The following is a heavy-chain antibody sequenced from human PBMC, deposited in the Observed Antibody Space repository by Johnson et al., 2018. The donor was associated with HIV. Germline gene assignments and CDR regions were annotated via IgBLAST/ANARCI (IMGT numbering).Heavy chain of an antibody. V-gene: IGHV3-30*18. J-gene: IGHJ3*02. CDR2: ISHDETSK. D-gene: IGHD3-3*01. CDR1: GFTFISYA. CDR3: AKEGNYNFWSGYHHDAFDI. Sequence: QVQLVESGGGVVQPGRSLRLSCAASGFTFISYAMHWVRQAPGKGLEWVAVISHDETSKNYPDYVKGRFFISRDTSKKTLFLQMNNLRPEDTAVYYCAKEGNYNFWSGYHHDAFDIWGQGTMVTVSS.